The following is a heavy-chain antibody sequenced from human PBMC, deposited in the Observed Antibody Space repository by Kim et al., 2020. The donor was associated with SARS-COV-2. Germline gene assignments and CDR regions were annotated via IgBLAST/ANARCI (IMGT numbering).Heavy chain of an antibody. CDR1: GYTFTGYY. CDR2: INPNSGGT. V-gene: IGHV1-2*06. Sequence: ASVKVSCKASGYTFTGYYMHWVRQAPGQGLEWMGRINPNSGGTNYAQKFQGRVTMTRDTSISTAYMELSRLRSDDTAVYYCAREATLPTPSVSPQLNWFDTWGQGTLVTVSS. CDR3: AREATLPTPSVSPQLNWFDT. D-gene: IGHD2-15*01. J-gene: IGHJ5*02.